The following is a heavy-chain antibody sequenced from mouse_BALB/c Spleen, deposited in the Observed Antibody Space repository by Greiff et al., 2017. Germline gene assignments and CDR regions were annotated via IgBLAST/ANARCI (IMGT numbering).Heavy chain of an antibody. Sequence: VQLQQSGAELVRPGTSVKVSCKASGYAFTNYLIEWVKQRPGQGLEWIGVINPGSGGTNYNEKFKGKATLTADKSSSTAYMQLSSLTSDDSAVYFCARWPSSLRTWFAYWGQGTLVTVSA. D-gene: IGHD1-1*01. J-gene: IGHJ3*01. CDR2: INPGSGGT. CDR3: ARWPSSLRTWFAY. V-gene: IGHV1-54*01. CDR1: GYAFTNYL.